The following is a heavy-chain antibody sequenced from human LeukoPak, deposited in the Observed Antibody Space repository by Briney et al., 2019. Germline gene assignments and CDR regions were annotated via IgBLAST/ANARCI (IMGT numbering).Heavy chain of an antibody. CDR1: GGTFSSYA. D-gene: IGHD2/OR15-2a*01. Sequence: SVKVSCKASGGTFSSYAISWVRQAPGQGLEWMGRIIPILGIANYAQKFQGRVTITADKSTSTAYMELSSLRSEDTAVYYCASPLNISPPGYYYYGMDVWGQGTTVTVSS. CDR2: IIPILGIA. J-gene: IGHJ6*02. CDR3: ASPLNISPPGYYYYGMDV. V-gene: IGHV1-69*04.